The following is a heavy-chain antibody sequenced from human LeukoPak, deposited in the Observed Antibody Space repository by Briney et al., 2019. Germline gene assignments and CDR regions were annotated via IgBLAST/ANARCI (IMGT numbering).Heavy chain of an antibody. V-gene: IGHV1-69*13. D-gene: IGHD2-2*01. CDR1: GYTFTSYD. CDR2: IIPIFGTA. J-gene: IGHJ6*03. Sequence: SVRVSCKASGYTFTSYDINWVRQATGQGLEWMGGIIPIFGTANYAQKFQGRVTITADESTSTAYMELSSLRSEDTAVYYCAASRPEHYYYYMDVWGKGTTVTVCS. CDR3: AASRPEHYYYYMDV.